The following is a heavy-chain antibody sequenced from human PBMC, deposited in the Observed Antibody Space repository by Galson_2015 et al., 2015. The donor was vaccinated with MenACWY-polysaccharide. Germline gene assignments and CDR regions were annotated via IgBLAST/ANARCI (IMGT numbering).Heavy chain of an antibody. J-gene: IGHJ5*02. Sequence: SVKVSCKASGYTFTSYDIHWVRQAPGQGLEWMGIINPSGGTTSYAQKFKGRVTMTRDTSTSTVYMELSSLRSEDTAVYYCARPIRTCGQVSFDPWGQGTLVTVSS. CDR2: INPSGGTT. D-gene: IGHD5-12*01. CDR3: ARPIRTCGQVSFDP. V-gene: IGHV1-46*01. CDR1: GYTFTSYD.